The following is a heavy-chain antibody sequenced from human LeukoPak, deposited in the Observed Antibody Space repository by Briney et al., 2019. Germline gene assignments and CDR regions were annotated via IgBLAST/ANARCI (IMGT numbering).Heavy chain of an antibody. CDR3: ARDGVLRYFDYYYYYMDV. D-gene: IGHD3-9*01. Sequence: GGSLRLSCAASGFTFSSYSMNWVRQAPGKGLEWVLYISSSSTIYNADSVKGRFTISRDNAKNSLFLQMNSLRAEDTAVYYCARDGVLRYFDYYYYYMDVWGKGTTVTISS. V-gene: IGHV3-48*04. CDR1: GFTFSSYS. J-gene: IGHJ6*03. CDR2: ISSSSTI.